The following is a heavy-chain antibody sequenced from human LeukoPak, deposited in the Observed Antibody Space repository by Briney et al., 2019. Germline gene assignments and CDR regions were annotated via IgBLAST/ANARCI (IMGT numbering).Heavy chain of an antibody. Sequence: GGSLRLSCAASGFTVTSNYMSWVRQAPGKGLEWVSVTYSGGDTYYADSVEGRFTISRDNSKNTVYVQMNSLRVEDTAVYYCAKDSQWYSSGWFLDYWGQGTLVTVSS. CDR2: TYSGGDT. D-gene: IGHD6-19*01. CDR1: GFTVTSNY. J-gene: IGHJ4*02. V-gene: IGHV3-66*01. CDR3: AKDSQWYSSGWFLDY.